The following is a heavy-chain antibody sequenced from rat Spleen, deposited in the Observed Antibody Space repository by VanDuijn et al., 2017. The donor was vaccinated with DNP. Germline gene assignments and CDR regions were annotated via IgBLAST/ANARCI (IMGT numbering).Heavy chain of an antibody. V-gene: IGHV5-7*01. CDR1: GFTFSDYY. D-gene: IGHD1-11*01. CDR2: ISYDGSST. Sequence: EVQLVESGGGLVQPGGSMKLSCAASGFTFSDYYMAWVRQAPKKGLEWVATISYDGSSTYYRDSVRGRFTISRANAKSTLYLQMDSLRSEDTATYYCTKTGGNWVAHWGQGTLVTVSS. CDR3: TKTGGNWVAH. J-gene: IGHJ3*01.